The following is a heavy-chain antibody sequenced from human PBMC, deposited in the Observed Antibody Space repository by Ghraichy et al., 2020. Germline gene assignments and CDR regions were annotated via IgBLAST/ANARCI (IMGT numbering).Heavy chain of an antibody. CDR2: ISSNGGST. J-gene: IGHJ3*02. CDR1: GFTFSSYA. D-gene: IGHD3-22*01. V-gene: IGHV3-64*01. Sequence: GALRLSCAASGFTFSSYAMHWVRQAPGKGLEYVSAISSNGGSTYYANSVKGRFTISRDNSKNTLYLQMGSLRAEDMAVYYCARDRHYDSSGYYHDAFDIWGQGTMVTVSS. CDR3: ARDRHYDSSGYYHDAFDI.